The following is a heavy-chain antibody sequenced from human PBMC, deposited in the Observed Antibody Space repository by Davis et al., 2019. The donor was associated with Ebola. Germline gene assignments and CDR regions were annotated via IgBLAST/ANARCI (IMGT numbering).Heavy chain of an antibody. CDR2: INPSGGST. CDR1: GYTFTSYY. V-gene: IGHV1-46*01. D-gene: IGHD5/OR15-5a*01. J-gene: IGHJ4*02. CDR3: ARYGVYGGTEAAFDY. Sequence: ASVKVSCKASGYTFTSYYMHWVRQPPQQGLEWMGLINPSGGSTSYAQKFQGGVTMTRDTSTSTVYMELSSLRSEDTAVYYCARYGVYGGTEAAFDYWGQGTLVTVSS.